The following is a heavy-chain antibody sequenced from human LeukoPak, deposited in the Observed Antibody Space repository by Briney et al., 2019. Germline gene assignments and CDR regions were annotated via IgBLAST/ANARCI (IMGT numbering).Heavy chain of an antibody. J-gene: IGHJ3*02. Sequence: SETLSLTCTVSGGSISSGGYYWSWIRQPPGKGLEWIGYIYHSGGTYYNSGSTYYSPSLKSRVTISADRSKNQFSLRLSSVTAADTAVYFCATNRAGTYDRPFDIWGQGTMVTVSS. V-gene: IGHV4-31*03. CDR2: IYHSGGTYYNSGST. CDR3: ATNRAGTYDRPFDI. CDR1: GGSISSGGYY. D-gene: IGHD1-26*01.